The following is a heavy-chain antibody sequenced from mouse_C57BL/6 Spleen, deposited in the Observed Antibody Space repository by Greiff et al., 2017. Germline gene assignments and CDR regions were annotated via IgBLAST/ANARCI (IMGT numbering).Heavy chain of an antibody. J-gene: IGHJ4*01. V-gene: IGHV1-50*01. CDR1: GYTFTSYW. CDR2: IDPSDSYT. Sequence: QVQLKQPGAELVKPGASVKLSCKASGYTFTSYWMQWVKQRPGQGLEWIGEIDPSDSYTNYNQKFKGKATLTVDTSSSTAYMQLSSLTSEDSAVYYCARGGLGRGAMDYWGQGTSVTVSS. D-gene: IGHD4-1*01. CDR3: ARGGLGRGAMDY.